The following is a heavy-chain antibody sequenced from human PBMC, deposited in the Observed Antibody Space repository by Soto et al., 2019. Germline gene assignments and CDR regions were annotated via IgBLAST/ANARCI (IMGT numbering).Heavy chain of an antibody. D-gene: IGHD3-22*01. CDR3: ARNGLSYYDSREYYYYGMDV. CDR2: IIPIFDTT. Sequence: SVKVSCKASGGTFSSYAISWVRQAPGQGLEWMGGIIPIFDTTNYAQKFQGRVTITADESTSTAYMELSSLRSEDTAVYYCARNGLSYYDSREYYYYGMDVWGQGTTVTVSS. J-gene: IGHJ6*02. CDR1: GGTFSSYA. V-gene: IGHV1-69*13.